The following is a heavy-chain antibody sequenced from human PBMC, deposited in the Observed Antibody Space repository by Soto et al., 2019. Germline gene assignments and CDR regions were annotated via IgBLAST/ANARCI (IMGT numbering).Heavy chain of an antibody. Sequence: QVQLQQWGAGLLKPSETLSLTCAVYGGSFSGYYWRWIRQPPGKGLEWIGEINHSGSTNYNPSLSSRVTISVDTSKNQFSLQLSFVTAADTAVYYCARGGVVVVAATRWFDPWGQGTLVTVSS. V-gene: IGHV4-34*01. CDR3: ARGGVVVVAATRWFDP. D-gene: IGHD2-15*01. CDR1: GGSFSGYY. J-gene: IGHJ5*02. CDR2: INHSGST.